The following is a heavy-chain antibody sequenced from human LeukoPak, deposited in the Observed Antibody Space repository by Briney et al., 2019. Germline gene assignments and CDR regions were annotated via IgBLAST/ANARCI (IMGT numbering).Heavy chain of an antibody. J-gene: IGHJ4*02. D-gene: IGHD3-10*01. V-gene: IGHV3-23*01. CDR1: GFTFSSYA. CDR2: ISGSGGST. CDR3: AKEGFGELYLDY. Sequence: PGGSLRLSCAASGFTFSSYAMSWVRQAPGKGLEWVSAISGSGGSTYYADSVKGRFTISRDNAKNSLYLQMNSLRAEDTAVYYCAKEGFGELYLDYWGQGTLVTVSS.